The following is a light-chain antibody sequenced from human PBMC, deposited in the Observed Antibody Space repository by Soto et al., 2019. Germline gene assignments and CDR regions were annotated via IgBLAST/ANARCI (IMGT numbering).Light chain of an antibody. CDR2: XXX. V-gene: IGLV2-14*01. J-gene: IGLJ2*01. CDR1: SSDIGGYDY. Sequence: QSALTQPASVSGSPGQSITLSCTGTSSDIGGYDYVSWYQRHPGKAPKLIIYXXXXRPXGXXXXXSXXKSGNTASLTISGLQXEDEADYYCTSYASGSSHVVFGGGTKLTVL. CDR3: TSYASGSSHVV.